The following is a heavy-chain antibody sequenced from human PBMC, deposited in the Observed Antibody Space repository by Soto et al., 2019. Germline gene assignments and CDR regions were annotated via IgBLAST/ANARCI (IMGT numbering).Heavy chain of an antibody. Sequence: ASVKVSCKASGYTFTSYDINWVRQATGQGLEWMGWMNPNSGNTGYAQKFQGRVTMTRNTSISTAYMELSSLRSEDTAVYYCARGRYDFWSGYRRSYFDYWGQGTLVTVSS. D-gene: IGHD3-3*01. V-gene: IGHV1-8*01. CDR3: ARGRYDFWSGYRRSYFDY. CDR1: GYTFTSYD. J-gene: IGHJ4*02. CDR2: MNPNSGNT.